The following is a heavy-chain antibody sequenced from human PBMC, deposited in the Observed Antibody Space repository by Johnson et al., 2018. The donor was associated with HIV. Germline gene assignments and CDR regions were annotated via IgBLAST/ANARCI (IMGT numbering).Heavy chain of an antibody. CDR1: GFTFSSYD. CDR3: VRASWFGAFDI. CDR2: IGTAGDT. J-gene: IGHJ3*02. Sequence: VQLVESGGGLVQPGGSLRLSCAASGFTFSSYDMHWVRHATGKGLEWVSAIGTAGDTYYPGSVKGRFTISRENAKNSLYLQMNNLRAGDSAVYYWVRASWFGAFDIWGQGTLVTVSS. D-gene: IGHD3-10*01. V-gene: IGHV3-13*01.